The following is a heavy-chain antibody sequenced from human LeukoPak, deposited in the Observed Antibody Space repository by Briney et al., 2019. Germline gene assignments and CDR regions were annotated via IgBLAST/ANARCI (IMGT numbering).Heavy chain of an antibody. Sequence: NSSGTLSLTCAVSGGSISSSNWWSWVRQPPGQGLEWIGEIYHSGSTNYNPSLKSRVTISVDKSKNQFSLKLSSVTAADTAVYYCARVSSRITMIVVVRDAFDIWGQGTMVTVSS. CDR3: ARVSSRITMIVVVRDAFDI. J-gene: IGHJ3*02. CDR1: GGSISSSNW. CDR2: IYHSGST. D-gene: IGHD3-22*01. V-gene: IGHV4-4*02.